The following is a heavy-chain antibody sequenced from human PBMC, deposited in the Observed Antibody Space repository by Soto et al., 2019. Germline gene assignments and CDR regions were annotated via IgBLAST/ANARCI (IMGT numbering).Heavy chain of an antibody. D-gene: IGHD3-22*01. Sequence: GGSLRLSCAASGFTFSSYSMNWVRQAPGKGLEWVSSISSSSSYIYYADSVKGRFNISRDNAKNSPYLQMNSMRAEDTAAYYCAREPSKRLTMIEVPSHYYGMDVWGQGTTVTVSS. V-gene: IGHV3-21*01. CDR1: GFTFSSYS. J-gene: IGHJ6*02. CDR3: AREPSKRLTMIEVPSHYYGMDV. CDR2: ISSSSSYI.